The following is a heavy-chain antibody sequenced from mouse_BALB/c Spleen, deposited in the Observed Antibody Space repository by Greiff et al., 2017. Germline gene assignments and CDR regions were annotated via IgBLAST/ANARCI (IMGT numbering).Heavy chain of an antibody. CDR1: EYAFPSHD. CDR3: ARHGSYYGSSYWFAY. D-gene: IGHD1-1*01. Sequence: EVQGVESGGGLVQPGESLKLSCESNEYAFPSHDMSWVRKTPEKRLELVAAINSDGGSTYYPDTMERRFIISRDNTKKTLYLQMSSLRSEDTALYYCARHGSYYGSSYWFAYWGQGTLVTVSA. V-gene: IGHV5-2*01. CDR2: INSDGGST. J-gene: IGHJ3*01.